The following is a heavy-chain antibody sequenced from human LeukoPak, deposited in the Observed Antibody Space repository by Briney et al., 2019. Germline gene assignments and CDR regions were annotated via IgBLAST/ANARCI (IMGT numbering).Heavy chain of an antibody. CDR1: AGSFSGYY. J-gene: IGHJ4*02. D-gene: IGHD2-2*02. CDR3: AARHCSSTSCYKQRLNNFDY. V-gene: IGHV4-34*01. Sequence: SESLSLTCAVYAGSFSGYYWSWIRQPPGKGLEWTGEINHSGSTNYNPSLKSRVTISVDTSKNQFSLKLSSVTAADTAVYYCAARHCSSTSCYKQRLNNFDYWGQGTLVTVSS. CDR2: INHSGST.